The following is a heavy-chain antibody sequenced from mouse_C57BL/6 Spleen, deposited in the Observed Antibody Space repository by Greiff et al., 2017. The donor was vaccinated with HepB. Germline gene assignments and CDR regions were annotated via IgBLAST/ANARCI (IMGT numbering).Heavy chain of an antibody. CDR2: IDPENGDT. D-gene: IGHD2-4*01. CDR3: TSYDYALDY. Sequence: VQLKESGAELVRPGASVKLSCTASGFNIKDDYMHWVKQRPEQGLEWIGWIDPENGDTEYASKFQGKATITPDTSSNTAYLQLSSLTSEDTAVYYCTSYDYALDYWGQGTTLTVSS. J-gene: IGHJ2*01. CDR1: GFNIKDDY. V-gene: IGHV14-4*01.